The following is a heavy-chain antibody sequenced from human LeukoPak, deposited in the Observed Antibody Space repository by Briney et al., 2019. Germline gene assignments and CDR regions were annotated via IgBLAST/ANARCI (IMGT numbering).Heavy chain of an antibody. Sequence: PSQTLSLTCTVSGGSISSGDYYWSWIRQPPGQGLEWIGYIYYSGSTNYNPSLKSRVTISVDTSKNQFSLKLSSVTAADTAVYYCARYGSGSYYSFDYWGQGTLVTVSS. J-gene: IGHJ4*02. CDR2: IYYSGST. V-gene: IGHV4-61*08. CDR1: GGSISSGDYY. CDR3: ARYGSGSYYSFDY. D-gene: IGHD3-10*01.